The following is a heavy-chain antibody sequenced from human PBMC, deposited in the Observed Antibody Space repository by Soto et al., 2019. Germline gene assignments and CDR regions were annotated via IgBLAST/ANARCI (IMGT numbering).Heavy chain of an antibody. CDR1: GFTFSTYG. J-gene: IGHJ6*03. V-gene: IGHV3-23*01. CDR2: GGSGGSG. CDR3: VKFRGRAYPYYYMDV. D-gene: IGHD3-10*01. Sequence: DVPLLESGGGLVEWGGSLRLACGTSGFTFSTYGMTWVRQAPGKRLEWVSCGGSGGSGYYAESVQGRFTISRDNSKNTLSLEMNTPSAEDTATYYCVKFRGRAYPYYYMDVWGKGTTVTVSS.